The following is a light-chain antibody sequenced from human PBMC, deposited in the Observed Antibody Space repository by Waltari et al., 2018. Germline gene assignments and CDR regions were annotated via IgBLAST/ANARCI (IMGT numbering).Light chain of an antibody. CDR1: QGLVSSGGNTI. CDR3: MQGTHWPWT. V-gene: IGKV2-30*01. CDR2: RVS. J-gene: IGKJ1*01. Sequence: DVVMTQSPLSLPVALGQPASISCQPNQGLVSSGGNTILNWFQQRPGQSPRRLIYRVSNRDSGVPDRFSGSGSGTDFTLKISRVEAEDVGIYYCMQGTHWPWTFGQGTKVEFK.